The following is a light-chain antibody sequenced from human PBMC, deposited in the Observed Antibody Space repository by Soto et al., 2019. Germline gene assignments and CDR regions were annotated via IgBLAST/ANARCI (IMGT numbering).Light chain of an antibody. J-gene: IGKJ1*01. V-gene: IGKV3-11*01. CDR3: HQRQSWPRT. CDR1: QSVSSN. Sequence: EIVLTQSPGTLSLSPGERATLSCRASQSVSSNLAWYQHRPGQAPRLLIYQTSIRAAGIPARFSASGSGTDFTLTISDVQPEDFALYYCHQRQSWPRTFGQGTKVDI. CDR2: QTS.